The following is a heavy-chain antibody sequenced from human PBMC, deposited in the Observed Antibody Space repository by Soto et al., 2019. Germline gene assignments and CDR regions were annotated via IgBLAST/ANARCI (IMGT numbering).Heavy chain of an antibody. CDR1: SYS. V-gene: IGHV1-69*02. CDR2: INPILSMS. D-gene: IGHD3-10*01. Sequence: SYSINWVRQAPGLGLEWMGRINPILSMSNYAQRFQGRVTMTADKSTSTAYMELSSLRSEDTAMYYCASSYGSGYRAFDYWGQGALVTVSS. J-gene: IGHJ4*02. CDR3: ASSYGSGYRAFDY.